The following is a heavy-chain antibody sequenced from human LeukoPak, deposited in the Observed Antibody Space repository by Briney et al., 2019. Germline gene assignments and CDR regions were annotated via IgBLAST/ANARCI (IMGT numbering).Heavy chain of an antibody. D-gene: IGHD1-14*01. CDR3: ARDQDDRIWYFDY. Sequence: GGSLRLTCAASGCTFSSYSMNWVRQAPGKGLEWVSSISSNSIYVFYADSMKGRFTISRDNAKNSLSLQMNSLRAEDTAVYYRARDQDDRIWYFDYWGQGTLVTVSS. CDR1: GCTFSSYS. CDR2: ISSNSIYV. V-gene: IGHV3-21*01. J-gene: IGHJ4*02.